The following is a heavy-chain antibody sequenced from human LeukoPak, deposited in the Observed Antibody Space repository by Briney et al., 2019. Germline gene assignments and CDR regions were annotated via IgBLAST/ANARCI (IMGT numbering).Heavy chain of an antibody. CDR3: ARDSDSVFQ. V-gene: IGHV4-34*01. D-gene: IGHD3-16*01. Sequence: SETLSLTCTVSGGSFSFYFWHWIRQPPGKGLEWIGEIDNRGSTQYKPSLRSRVIISIDTSGNHFSLKLTSVTAADTAVYFCARDSDSVFQWGQGMLVTVSS. CDR2: IDNRGST. J-gene: IGHJ4*02. CDR1: GGSFSFYF.